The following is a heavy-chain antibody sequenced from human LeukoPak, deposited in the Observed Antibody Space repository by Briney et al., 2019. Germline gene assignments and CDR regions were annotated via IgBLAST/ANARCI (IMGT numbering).Heavy chain of an antibody. D-gene: IGHD6-13*01. CDR3: AGLYSSSRYSDY. V-gene: IGHV3-7*02. Sequence: GRSLRLSCAASGLTFSSRAMHWVRQAPGKGVEWVANIKQDGSEKYYVDSVKGRFTISRDNAKNSLSLQMNSLRAEDTAVYYCAGLYSSSRYSDYWGQGTLVTVSS. CDR2: IKQDGSEK. J-gene: IGHJ4*02. CDR1: GLTFSSRA.